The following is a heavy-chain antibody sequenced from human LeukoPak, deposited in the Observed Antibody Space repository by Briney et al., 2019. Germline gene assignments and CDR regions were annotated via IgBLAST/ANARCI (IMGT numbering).Heavy chain of an antibody. CDR3: AKALNSYGSFDY. J-gene: IGHJ4*02. Sequence: GGSLRLSCAASGFTFSNCGMNWVRQAPGKGLEWVAFIRYDGSNKYYVDSVKGRFTISRDNSKNTLYLQMNSLRTEDTAVYYCAKALNSYGSFDYWGQGTLVTVSS. CDR1: GFTFSNCG. V-gene: IGHV3-30*02. CDR2: IRYDGSNK. D-gene: IGHD5-18*01.